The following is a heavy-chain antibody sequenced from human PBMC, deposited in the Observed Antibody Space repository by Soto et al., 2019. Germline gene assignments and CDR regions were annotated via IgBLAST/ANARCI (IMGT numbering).Heavy chain of an antibody. J-gene: IGHJ5*02. V-gene: IGHV4-31*03. CDR3: AKYYYDSSGSLNWLDP. CDR2: IYYSGST. CDR1: VVSISSGGYY. D-gene: IGHD3-22*01. Sequence: PSETLSLTCTFSVVSISSGGYYCSWIRQHPWKGLEWIGYIYYSGSTYYNPSLKSRVTISVDTSKNQFSLKLSSVTAADTAVYYCAKYYYDSSGSLNWLDPGCQRNLVTV.